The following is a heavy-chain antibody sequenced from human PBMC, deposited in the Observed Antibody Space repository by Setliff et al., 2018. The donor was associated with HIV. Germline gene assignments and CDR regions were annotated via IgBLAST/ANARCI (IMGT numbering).Heavy chain of an antibody. CDR2: IHTSGST. Sequence: PSETLSLTCTVSGDSIGYCYWSWIRQPAGRGLEWMGRIHTSGSTNYNPSLTSRVTLSVDTSKNQFFLKLTSLSAADTAVYYCARDRIEVVVDGPHDVFDVWGRGTTVTVSS. J-gene: IGHJ3*01. CDR3: ARDRIEVVVDGPHDVFDV. CDR1: GDSIGYCY. D-gene: IGHD2-15*01. V-gene: IGHV4-4*07.